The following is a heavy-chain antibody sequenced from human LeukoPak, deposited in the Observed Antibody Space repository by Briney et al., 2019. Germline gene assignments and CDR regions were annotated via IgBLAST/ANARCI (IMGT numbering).Heavy chain of an antibody. CDR1: GGSLSTYF. D-gene: IGHD3-22*01. CDR2: IYFSGST. Sequence: SETLSLTCTVSGGSLSTYFWNWIRQPPGKGLEWIGHIYFSGSTNYNPSLESRVTISVDTSKNQFSLTLSSVTAADTAVYYCARRKSSGSYPLDYWGQGILVTVSS. CDR3: ARRKSSGSYPLDY. J-gene: IGHJ4*02. V-gene: IGHV4-59*08.